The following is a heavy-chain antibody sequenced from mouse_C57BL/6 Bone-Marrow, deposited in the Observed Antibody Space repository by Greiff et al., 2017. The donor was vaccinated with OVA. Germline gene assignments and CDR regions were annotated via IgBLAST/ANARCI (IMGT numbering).Heavy chain of an antibody. Sequence: VKLMESGPELVKPGASVKISCKASGYAFSSSWMNWVKQRPGKGLEWIGRIYPGDGDTNYNGKFKGKATLTADKSSSTAYMQLSSLTSEDSAVYCCARDGIPFDYWGQGTTLTVSS. V-gene: IGHV1-82*01. CDR1: GYAFSSSW. CDR2: IYPGDGDT. J-gene: IGHJ2*01. CDR3: ARDGIPFDY. D-gene: IGHD2-1*01.